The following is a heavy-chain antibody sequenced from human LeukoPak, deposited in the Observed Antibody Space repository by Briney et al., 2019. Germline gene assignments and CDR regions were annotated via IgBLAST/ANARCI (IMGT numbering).Heavy chain of an antibody. Sequence: HPSETLSLTGAVYGGSFSGYYWSWIRQPPGKGLEWIGEINHSGSTNYNPSLKSRVTISVDTSKNQFSLKLSSVTAADTAVYYCARSGYSYGYWLANWFDPWGQGTLVTVSS. D-gene: IGHD5-18*01. CDR1: GGSFSGYY. V-gene: IGHV4-34*01. J-gene: IGHJ5*02. CDR3: ARSGYSYGYWLANWFDP. CDR2: INHSGST.